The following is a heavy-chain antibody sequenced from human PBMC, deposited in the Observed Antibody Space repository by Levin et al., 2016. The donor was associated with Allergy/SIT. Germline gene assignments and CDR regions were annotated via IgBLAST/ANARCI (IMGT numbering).Heavy chain of an antibody. V-gene: IGHV3-30*18. CDR3: AKDQIAALSY. Sequence: GESLKISCAASGFTFSSYGMHWVRQAPGKGLEWVAVISYDGSNKYYADSVKGRFTISRDNSKNTLYLQMNSLRAEDTAVYYCAKDQIAALSYWGQGTLVTVSS. CDR1: GFTFSSYG. CDR2: ISYDGSNK. D-gene: IGHD6-13*01. J-gene: IGHJ4*02.